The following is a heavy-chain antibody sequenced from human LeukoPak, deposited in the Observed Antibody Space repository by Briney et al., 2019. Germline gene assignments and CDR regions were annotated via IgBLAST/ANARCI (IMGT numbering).Heavy chain of an antibody. D-gene: IGHD2-15*01. CDR3: ARLILPSGAFDI. J-gene: IGHJ3*02. V-gene: IGHV5-51*01. Sequence: GESLQISCKGSGYHFTSYWIGWVRPVPGKGLEWMGIIYPGDSDTRYSPSFQGQVTISAHKSISTAYLQWSSLKASDTAMYYCARLILPSGAFDIWGQGTMVTVSS. CDR1: GYHFTSYW. CDR2: IYPGDSDT.